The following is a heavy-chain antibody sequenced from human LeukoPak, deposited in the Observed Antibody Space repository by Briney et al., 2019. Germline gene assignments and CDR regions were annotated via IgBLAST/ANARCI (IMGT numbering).Heavy chain of an antibody. CDR2: INHSGST. D-gene: IGHD7-27*01. CDR3: ARGSNWESSMYYYYYMDV. CDR1: GGSFSGYY. J-gene: IGHJ6*03. V-gene: IGHV4-34*01. Sequence: SETLSLTCAVYGGSFSGYYWSWIRQPPGKGLEWIGEINHSGSTNYNPSLKSRVTISVDTSKNQFSLKLSSVAAADTAVYYCARGSNWESSMYYYYYMDVWGKGTTVTVSS.